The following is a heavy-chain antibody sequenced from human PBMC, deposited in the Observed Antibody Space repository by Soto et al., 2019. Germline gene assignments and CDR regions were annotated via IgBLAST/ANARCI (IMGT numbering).Heavy chain of an antibody. Sequence: QVQLVQSGAEVKKPGASVKVSCKASGYTFTSYAMHWVRQAPGQRLEWMGWINAGNGNTKNSQKFQGRVTITRDTSASTAYMELSSLRSEDTAVYYCAREDTAMVRTFDYWGQGTLVTVSS. D-gene: IGHD5-18*01. J-gene: IGHJ4*02. CDR1: GYTFTSYA. CDR2: INAGNGNT. CDR3: AREDTAMVRTFDY. V-gene: IGHV1-3*01.